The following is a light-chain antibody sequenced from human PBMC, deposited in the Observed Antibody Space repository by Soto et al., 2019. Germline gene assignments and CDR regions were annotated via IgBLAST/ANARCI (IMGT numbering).Light chain of an antibody. CDR3: QQSDSTPRP. J-gene: IGKJ1*01. V-gene: IGKV1-39*01. Sequence: DIQMTQSPSSLSASVGDRVTITCRASQSISNYLNWYQQKPGKAPNLLIYAASSLQSGAPSRFSGSGSGTDFALTITSLQAEDRATHFCQQSDSTPRPFGQGTKVEIK. CDR2: AAS. CDR1: QSISNY.